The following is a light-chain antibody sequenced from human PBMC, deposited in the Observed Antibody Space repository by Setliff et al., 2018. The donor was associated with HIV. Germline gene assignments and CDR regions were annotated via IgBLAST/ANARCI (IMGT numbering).Light chain of an antibody. CDR2: DVT. V-gene: IGLV2-11*01. CDR1: SNDVGGYNF. Sequence: QSALAQPRSVSGSPGQSVTISCTGTSNDVGGYNFVSWYQQHPDKAPKVIIYDVTKRPSGVPGRFSGSKSDNTASLTISGLQAEDEADYYCCSYAGTYTWVFGGGTKVTVL. J-gene: IGLJ3*02. CDR3: CSYAGTYTWV.